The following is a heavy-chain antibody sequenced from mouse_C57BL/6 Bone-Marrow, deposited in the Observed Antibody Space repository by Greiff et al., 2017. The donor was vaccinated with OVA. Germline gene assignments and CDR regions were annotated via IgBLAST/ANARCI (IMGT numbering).Heavy chain of an antibody. V-gene: IGHV5-4*01. CDR2: ISDGGSYT. D-gene: IGHD3-1*01. Sequence: EVQRVESGGGLVKPGGSLKLSCAASGFTFSSYAMSRVRQTPEKRLEWVATISDGGSYTYYPDNVKGRFTISRDNAKNNLYLQMSHLKSEDTAMYYCARDRGAWFAYWGQGTLVTVSA. J-gene: IGHJ3*01. CDR3: ARDRGAWFAY. CDR1: GFTFSSYA.